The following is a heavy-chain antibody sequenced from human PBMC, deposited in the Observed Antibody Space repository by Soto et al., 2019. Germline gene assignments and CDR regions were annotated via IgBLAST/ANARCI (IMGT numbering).Heavy chain of an antibody. CDR1: GESFSDFA. D-gene: IGHD3-10*01. J-gene: IGHJ6*02. CDR2: IIPMSGTP. V-gene: IGHV1-69*01. CDR3: AITPGGSHHALYLMDV. Sequence: QVQLVQSGAEVRKPGSSVKVSCKSSGESFSDFAISWVRQAPGKGLEWMGGIIPMSGTPNYAQRFQGRVLITADVSTKTAYMDLTNLSYEDTAVYYCAITPGGSHHALYLMDVWGQGTTVTVSS.